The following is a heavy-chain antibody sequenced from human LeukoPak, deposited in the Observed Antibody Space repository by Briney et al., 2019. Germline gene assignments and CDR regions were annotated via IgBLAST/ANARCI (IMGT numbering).Heavy chain of an antibody. CDR2: IYYTGST. D-gene: IGHD1-26*01. V-gene: IGHV4-59*12. J-gene: IGHJ3*02. CDR1: DGSISSYY. Sequence: SETLSLTCTVSDGSISSYYWSWIRQPPGKGLEWIGYIYYTGSTNYNPSLKSRVTISVDTSKNQFSLKLSSVTAADTAVYYCARGLQVGATLAFDIWGQGTMVTVSS. CDR3: ARGLQVGATLAFDI.